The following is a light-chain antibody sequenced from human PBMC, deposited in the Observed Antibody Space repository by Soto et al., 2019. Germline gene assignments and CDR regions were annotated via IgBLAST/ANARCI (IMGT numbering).Light chain of an antibody. Sequence: DIVMTQSPDSLAVSLGERATISCRSSQSLSYNSNNRTRLAWYQQRPGQSPKLLIYWASTRESGVPDRFSGSGYGTDFTLTISSLQAADVAVYYCQQYYIPPLTFGPGTKVYLK. CDR2: WAS. CDR1: QSLSYNSNNRTR. J-gene: IGKJ3*01. CDR3: QQYYIPPLT. V-gene: IGKV4-1*01.